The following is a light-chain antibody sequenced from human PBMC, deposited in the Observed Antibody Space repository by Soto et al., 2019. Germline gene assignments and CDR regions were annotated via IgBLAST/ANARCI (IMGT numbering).Light chain of an antibody. J-gene: IGLJ1*01. V-gene: IGLV2-8*01. CDR1: SSDFGGYNY. CDR3: SSYSGTNYHYV. CDR2: EVS. Sequence: QSVLIQPPSASGSFGQSVTISCTGTSSDFGGYNYVSWYQQHPGKAPKLMIYEVSERPSGVPDRFSGSKSGNTASLTVSGLQADDEADYYCSSYSGTNYHYVLGTGTKVTVL.